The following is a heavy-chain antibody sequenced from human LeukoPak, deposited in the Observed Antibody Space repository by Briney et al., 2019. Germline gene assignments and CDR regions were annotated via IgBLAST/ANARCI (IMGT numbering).Heavy chain of an antibody. CDR3: ASQFWSGYATVYAFDI. Sequence: SETLSLTCTVSGGSISSGDYYWSWIRQPPGKGLEWIGYIYYSGSTYYNPSLKSRVTISVDTSKNQFSLKLSSVTAADTAVYYCASQFWSGYATVYAFDIWGQGTMLTVSS. V-gene: IGHV4-30-4*08. J-gene: IGHJ3*02. D-gene: IGHD3-3*01. CDR2: IYYSGST. CDR1: GGSISSGDYY.